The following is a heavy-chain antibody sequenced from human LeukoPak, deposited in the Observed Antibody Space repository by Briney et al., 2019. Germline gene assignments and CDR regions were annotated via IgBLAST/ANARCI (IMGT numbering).Heavy chain of an antibody. CDR1: RFTFSDYW. J-gene: IGHJ4*02. CDR2: IKQDGSEK. D-gene: IGHD5-18*01. Sequence: PGGSLRLSSVASRFTFSDYWMSWVRQAPGKGLEWLANIKQDGSEKYYVDSVKGRFTLSRDNAKDSLYLQMNSLRAEETAVYYCAALDTAMGTSGGYWGQGTLVTVSS. CDR3: AALDTAMGTSGGY. V-gene: IGHV3-7*01.